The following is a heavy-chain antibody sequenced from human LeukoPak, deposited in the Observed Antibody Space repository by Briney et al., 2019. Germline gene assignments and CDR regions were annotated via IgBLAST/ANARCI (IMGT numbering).Heavy chain of an antibody. J-gene: IGHJ4*02. Sequence: ASVKVSCKASGYTFTGYYMHWVRQAPGQGLEWMGRINPNSGGTNYAQKFQGRVTMTRDTSISTAYMELSRLRSDDTAVYYCARRIAAAGRPFDYWGQGTLVTVSP. CDR2: INPNSGGT. CDR1: GYTFTGYY. CDR3: ARRIAAAGRPFDY. V-gene: IGHV1-2*06. D-gene: IGHD6-13*01.